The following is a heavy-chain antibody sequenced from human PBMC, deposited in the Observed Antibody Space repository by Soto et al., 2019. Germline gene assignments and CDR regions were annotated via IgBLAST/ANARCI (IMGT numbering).Heavy chain of an antibody. CDR3: ARERGGEQQLEYYYYGMDV. CDR2: ISGSGGST. D-gene: IGHD6-13*01. J-gene: IGHJ6*02. V-gene: IGHV3-23*01. CDR1: GFTFSSYA. Sequence: GGSLRLSCAASGFTFSSYAMSWVRQAPGKGLEWVSAISGSGGSTYYADSVKGRFTISRDNSKNTLYLQMNSLRAEDTAVYYCARERGGEQQLEYYYYGMDVWGQGTTVTVS.